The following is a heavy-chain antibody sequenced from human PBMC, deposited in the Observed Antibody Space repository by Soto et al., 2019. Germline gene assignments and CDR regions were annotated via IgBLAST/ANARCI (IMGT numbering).Heavy chain of an antibody. J-gene: IGHJ4*02. V-gene: IGHV2-5*02. Sequence: QITLKESGPTLVKPTQTLTLTCTFSGFSLTTDRVGVGWIRQPPGEALEWLAVIYWDDTKTYRPSLESRLTITKATSKTPVALTMTNMDSVDTATYYCAHAYGGRSLYWGQGTLVTVSS. D-gene: IGHD1-26*01. CDR3: AHAYGGRSLY. CDR1: GFSLTTDRVG. CDR2: IYWDDTK.